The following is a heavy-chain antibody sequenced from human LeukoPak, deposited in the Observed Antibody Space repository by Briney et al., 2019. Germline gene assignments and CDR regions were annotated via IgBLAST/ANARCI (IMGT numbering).Heavy chain of an antibody. J-gene: IGHJ4*02. CDR3: ARAVPRRTTVAPAHLDY. D-gene: IGHD4-11*01. CDR1: GVSFSRYY. Sequence: SETLSLTCAVYGVSFSRYYWNWIRQPPGKGLAWIGEIDRSGSTSYSPSLKSRVTMSVDTSKNQFSLMLHSVTAADTAVYYCARAVPRRTTVAPAHLDYWGQGTQVTVSS. V-gene: IGHV4-34*01. CDR2: IDRSGST.